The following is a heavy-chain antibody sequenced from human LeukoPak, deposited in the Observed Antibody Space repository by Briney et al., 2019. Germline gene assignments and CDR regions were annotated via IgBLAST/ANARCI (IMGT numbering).Heavy chain of an antibody. J-gene: IGHJ4*02. CDR1: GFTFGDYS. CDR3: TRDPDCSSTSCHGYFDY. CDR2: IRSQAYGGTT. V-gene: IGHV3-49*04. D-gene: IGHD2-2*01. Sequence: PGGSLRLSCTASGFTFGDYSMSWVRQAPGKGPEWVGFIRSQAYGGTTEYAASVKGRFTISRDDSKSIAYLQMNSLKTEDTAVYYCTRDPDCSSTSCHGYFDYWGQGTLVTVSS.